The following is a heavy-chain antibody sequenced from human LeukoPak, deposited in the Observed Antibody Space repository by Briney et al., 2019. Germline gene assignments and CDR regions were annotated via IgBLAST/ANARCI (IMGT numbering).Heavy chain of an antibody. D-gene: IGHD5-18*01. CDR2: ISGSGVST. CDR1: EFSVGSNY. V-gene: IGHV3-23*01. J-gene: IGHJ4*02. Sequence: GGSLRLSCAASEFSVGSNYMTWVRQAPGKGLEWVSAISGSGVSTYYADSVKGRFTISRDNSKNTLYLQMNSLRAEDTAVYYCAKEYGYTYGEFDYWGQGTLVTVSS. CDR3: AKEYGYTYGEFDY.